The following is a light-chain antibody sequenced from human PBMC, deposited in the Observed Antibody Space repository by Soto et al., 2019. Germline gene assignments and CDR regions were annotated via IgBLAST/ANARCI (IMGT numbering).Light chain of an antibody. Sequence: QSVLTQPRSVSGSPGQSVTISCTGTSSDVGGYNYVSWYQQHPGKAPELMIDDVSKRPSGVPDRFSGSKSGNTASLTISGLQAEDEADYYCCSYAGSSYVFGTGTKVTVL. CDR2: DVS. CDR1: SSDVGGYNY. CDR3: CSYAGSSYV. J-gene: IGLJ1*01. V-gene: IGLV2-11*01.